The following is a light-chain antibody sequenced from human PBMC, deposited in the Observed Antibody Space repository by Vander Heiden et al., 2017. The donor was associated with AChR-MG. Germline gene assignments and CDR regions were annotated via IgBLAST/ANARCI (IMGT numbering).Light chain of an antibody. Sequence: DIQMTQSPSSLSASVGDRVTITCRASQSIGAYLNWYQQKPGKAPKLLIYAASRLQSGVPSRFSGSKSGTDFTLTITNLQAEDFATYYCQQTYRTLTFAGGTKVEIK. CDR2: AAS. V-gene: IGKV1-39*01. CDR3: QQTYRTLT. J-gene: IGKJ4*01. CDR1: QSIGAY.